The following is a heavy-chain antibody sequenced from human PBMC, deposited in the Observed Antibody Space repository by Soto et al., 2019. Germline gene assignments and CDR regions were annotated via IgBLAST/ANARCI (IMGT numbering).Heavy chain of an antibody. V-gene: IGHV4-59*01. CDR1: GDSISSYY. Sequence: QVQLQESGPGLVKPSETLSLTCAVSGDSISSYYCMWIRQPPGKGLESIGYLYYGRSANYHPSLKARVTLSVDTSTNQCSLTLSAMTAADTAVYYCALRSMAVVPEYWGQGTLVTVSS. CDR3: ALRSMAVVPEY. J-gene: IGHJ4*02. CDR2: LYYGRSA. D-gene: IGHD3-22*01.